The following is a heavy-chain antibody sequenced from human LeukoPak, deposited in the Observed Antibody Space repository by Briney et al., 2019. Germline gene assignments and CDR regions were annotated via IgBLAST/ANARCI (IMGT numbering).Heavy chain of an antibody. D-gene: IGHD3-10*01. J-gene: IGHJ5*01. Sequence: ASVKVSCKASGYTFTSSDINWVRQATGEGLEWMGWMSPNSGDTGYAQKFQGRGTMTRDTSINRAYMELSSLRCEDTAVYYCARVGLRGSGTHHDWFDSWGQGTLITVSS. V-gene: IGHV1-8*01. CDR3: ARVGLRGSGTHHDWFDS. CDR1: GYTFTSSD. CDR2: MSPNSGDT.